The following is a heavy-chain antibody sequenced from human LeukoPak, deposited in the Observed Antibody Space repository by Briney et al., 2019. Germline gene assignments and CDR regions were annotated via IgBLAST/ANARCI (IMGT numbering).Heavy chain of an antibody. D-gene: IGHD3-22*01. Sequence: GGSLRLSCAASGFTFSSYSMNWVRQAPGKGLEWVSSISSSSSYIYYADSVKGRFTISRDNAKNSLYLQMNSLRAEDTAVYYCASPYDSSGYSYDYWGQGTLVTVSS. J-gene: IGHJ4*02. V-gene: IGHV3-21*01. CDR3: ASPYDSSGYSYDY. CDR2: ISSSSSYI. CDR1: GFTFSSYS.